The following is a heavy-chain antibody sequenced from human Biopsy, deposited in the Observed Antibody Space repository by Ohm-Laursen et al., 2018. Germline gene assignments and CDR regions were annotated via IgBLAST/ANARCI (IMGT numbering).Heavy chain of an antibody. D-gene: IGHD6-13*01. CDR3: ARVPLPGIGAAYQGRFLYGMDV. J-gene: IGHJ6*02. Sequence: SDTLSLTCAVYGGSFNGYFWSWIRQPPGKGLEWIVDITQSGSTNYSPSLKRRVTISVDTAKKQFSLSLRSVTAADTAVYYCARVPLPGIGAAYQGRFLYGMDVWGQGTTVSVSS. CDR2: ITQSGST. V-gene: IGHV4-34*01. CDR1: GGSFNGYF.